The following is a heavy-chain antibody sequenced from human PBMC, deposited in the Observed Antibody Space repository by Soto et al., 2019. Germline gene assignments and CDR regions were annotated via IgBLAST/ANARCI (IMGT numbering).Heavy chain of an antibody. V-gene: IGHV4-39*01. D-gene: IGHD6-19*01. J-gene: IGHJ6*03. Sequence: SETLSLTCTVSGGSISSSSYYWGWIRQPPGKGLEWIGSIYYSGSTYYNPSLKSRVTISVDRSKNQFSLKLSSVTAADTAVYYCARHQDSSGWYGNYYYMDVWGKGTTVTVSS. CDR2: IYYSGST. CDR1: GGSISSSSYY. CDR3: ARHQDSSGWYGNYYYMDV.